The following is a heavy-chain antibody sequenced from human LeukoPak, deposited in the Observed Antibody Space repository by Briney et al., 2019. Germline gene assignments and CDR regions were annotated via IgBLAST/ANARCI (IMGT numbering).Heavy chain of an antibody. CDR3: ARIFQSYVLDY. J-gene: IGHJ4*02. CDR1: GYTFTSYN. D-gene: IGHD5-18*01. CDR2: ISAYNGNT. V-gene: IGHV1-18*04. Sequence: ASVKVSCKASGYTFTSYNMHWVRQAPGQGLEWMGWISAYNGNTNYAQKLQGRVTMTTDTSTSTAYMELRSLRSDDTAVYYCARIFQSYVLDYWGQGTLVTVSS.